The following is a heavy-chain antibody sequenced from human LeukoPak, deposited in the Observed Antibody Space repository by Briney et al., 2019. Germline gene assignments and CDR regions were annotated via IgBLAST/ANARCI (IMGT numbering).Heavy chain of an antibody. CDR2: INHSGST. J-gene: IGHJ4*02. CDR1: GGSFSGYY. V-gene: IGHV4-34*01. CDR3: ARSGYSSGWYQYY. Sequence: PSETLSLTCAVYGGSFSGYYWSWIRQPPGKGLEWIGEINHSGSTNYHPSLKSRVTISVDTSKNQFSLKLSSVTAADTAVYYCARSGYSSGWYQYYWGQGTLVTVSS. D-gene: IGHD6-19*01.